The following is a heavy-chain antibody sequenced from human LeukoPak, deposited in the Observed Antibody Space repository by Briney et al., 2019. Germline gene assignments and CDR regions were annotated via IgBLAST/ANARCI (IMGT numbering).Heavy chain of an antibody. CDR2: IYYSGST. J-gene: IGHJ6*02. CDR1: GGSISTGGYY. CDR3: ARDSKYSSSSGQKYYYYGMDV. V-gene: IGHV4-31*03. Sequence: SSQTLSLTCTVSGGSISTGGYYWSWIRQHPGKGLEWIGNIYYSGSTYYSPSLKSRVTISVDKSKNQFSLKLSSVTAADTAVYYCARDSKYSSSSGQKYYYYGMDVWGQGTTVTVSS. D-gene: IGHD6-6*01.